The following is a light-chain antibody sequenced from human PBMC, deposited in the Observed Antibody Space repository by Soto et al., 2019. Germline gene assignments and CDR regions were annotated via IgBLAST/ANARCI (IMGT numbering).Light chain of an antibody. CDR1: QSISNH. V-gene: IGKV1-39*01. CDR3: QQSYSTT. J-gene: IGKJ4*01. Sequence: DIQMTQSPSSLSASVEDRVIITCRASQSISNHLNWYQQKPGKAPKLLIFAASSLQGGVPSRFSGSGSGTDFTLTISSLQPEDFATYYCQQSYSTTFGGGTKVDIK. CDR2: AAS.